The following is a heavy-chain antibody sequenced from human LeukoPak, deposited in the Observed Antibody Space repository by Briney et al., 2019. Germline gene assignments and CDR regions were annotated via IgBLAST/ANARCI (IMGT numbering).Heavy chain of an antibody. V-gene: IGHV4-34*01. CDR1: GGSFSGYY. CDR3: ARYNTDYYDSSGYFGGPDAFDI. CDR2: INHSGST. Sequence: SETLSLTCAVYGGSFSGYYWSWIRQPPGKGLEWIGEINHSGSTNYNPSLKSRVPISVDTSKNQFPLKLSSVTAADTAVYYCARYNTDYYDSSGYFGGPDAFDIWGQGTMVTVSS. D-gene: IGHD3-22*01. J-gene: IGHJ3*02.